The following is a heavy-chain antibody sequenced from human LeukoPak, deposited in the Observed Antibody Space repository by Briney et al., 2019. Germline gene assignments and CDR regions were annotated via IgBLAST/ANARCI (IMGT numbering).Heavy chain of an antibody. CDR1: GYTFTGYY. J-gene: IGHJ4*02. CDR2: INPNSGGT. Sequence: GASVKVSCKASGYTFTGYYMHWVRQAPGQGLEWMGWINPNSGGTNYAQKFQGRVTMTRDTSISTAYMELSRLRSDDTAVYYCARDLVRGDCHFDYWGQGTLVTVSS. D-gene: IGHD2-21*02. CDR3: ARDLVRGDCHFDY. V-gene: IGHV1-2*02.